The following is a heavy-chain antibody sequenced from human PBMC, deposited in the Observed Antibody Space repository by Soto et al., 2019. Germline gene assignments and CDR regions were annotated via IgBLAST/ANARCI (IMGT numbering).Heavy chain of an antibody. CDR2: INHSGST. V-gene: IGHV4-34*01. D-gene: IGHD5-18*01. CDR1: GGSFSGYY. CDR3: ARGSKGYSYGSNWFDP. J-gene: IGHJ5*02. Sequence: QVQLQQWGAGLLKPSETLSLTCAVYGGSFSGYYWSWIRQPPGKGLEWIGEINHSGSTNYNPSLKSRVTISVDTSKNQFSLKLSSVTAADTAVYYCARGSKGYSYGSNWFDPWGQGTLVTVSS.